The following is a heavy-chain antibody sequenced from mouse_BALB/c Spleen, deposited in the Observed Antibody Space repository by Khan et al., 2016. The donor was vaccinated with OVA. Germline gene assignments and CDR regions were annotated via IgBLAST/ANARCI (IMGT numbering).Heavy chain of an antibody. D-gene: IGHD1-3*01. Sequence: VQLKESGGGLVQPGGSLRLSCTTSGFTFTDYYMSWVRQPPGKALEWLGFIRNKANGYTTEYSASVKGRFTISRDNSQSILYLQMNTLRAEDSATYDCAREKPLTKRNYAMDYWGQGTSVTVSS. CDR2: IRNKANGYTT. CDR1: GFTFTDYY. V-gene: IGHV7-3*02. CDR3: AREKPLTKRNYAMDY. J-gene: IGHJ4*01.